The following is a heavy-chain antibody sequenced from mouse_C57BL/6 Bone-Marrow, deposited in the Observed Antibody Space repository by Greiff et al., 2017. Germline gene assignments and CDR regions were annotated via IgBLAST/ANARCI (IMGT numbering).Heavy chain of an antibody. D-gene: IGHD2-4*01. J-gene: IGHJ4*01. Sequence: EVMLVESGGGLVKPGGSLKLSCAASGFTFSDYGMHWVRQAPEKGLEWVAYISSGSSTIYYADTVKGRFTISRDNAKYTLFLQMTSLRSEDTAMYYCARGLRRDAMDYWGQGTSVTVSS. CDR3: ARGLRRDAMDY. CDR1: GFTFSDYG. V-gene: IGHV5-17*01. CDR2: ISSGSSTI.